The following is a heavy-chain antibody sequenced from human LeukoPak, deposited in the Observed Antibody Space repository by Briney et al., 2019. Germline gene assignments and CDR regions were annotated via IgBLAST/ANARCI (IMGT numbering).Heavy chain of an antibody. CDR2: IRGRGGST. D-gene: IGHD6-13*01. J-gene: IGHJ3*02. CDR3: ENHRQQLAASDI. V-gene: IGHV3-23*01. Sequence: GGSLRLSCEASGFTFSSYAMSWVRQAPGKGLEWVSAIRGRGGSTYYADSVKGRFTISRDNSKNTLYLQMNRRRVEDTAVYYCENHRQQLAASDIWGQGTMVTVSS. CDR1: GFTFSSYA.